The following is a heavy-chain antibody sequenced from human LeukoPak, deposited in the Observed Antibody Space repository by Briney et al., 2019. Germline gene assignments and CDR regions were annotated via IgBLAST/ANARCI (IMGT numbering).Heavy chain of an antibody. CDR2: IIPIFGTA. D-gene: IGHD5-18*01. CDR3: ARDGYSYGDNGEDY. CDR1: GGTFSSYA. V-gene: IGHV1-69*05. Sequence: SVKVSCKASGGTFSSYAISWVRQAPGQGLEWVGRIIPIFGTANYARKFHGRVTITTDESTSTAYMELSSLRSDDTAVYYCARDGYSYGDNGEDYWGQGTLVTVSS. J-gene: IGHJ4*02.